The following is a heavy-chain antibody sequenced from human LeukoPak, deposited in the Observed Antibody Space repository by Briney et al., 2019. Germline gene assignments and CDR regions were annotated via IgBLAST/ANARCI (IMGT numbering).Heavy chain of an antibody. CDR3: ARVRTSAVGSYYCYHYMDV. D-gene: IGHD3-10*01. J-gene: IGHJ6*03. CDR1: GGTFSSYA. CDR2: IIPIFGTA. V-gene: IGHV1-69*05. Sequence: SVTVSCKASGGTFSSYAISWVRQAPGQGLEWMGRIIPIFGTANYAQKFQGRVTITTDESTSTAYMELSSLRSEDTAVYYCARVRTSAVGSYYCYHYMDVWGKGTTVTVSS.